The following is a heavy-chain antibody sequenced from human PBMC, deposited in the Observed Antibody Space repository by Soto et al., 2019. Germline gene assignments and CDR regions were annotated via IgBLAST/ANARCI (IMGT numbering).Heavy chain of an antibody. CDR2: IYHSGST. V-gene: IGHV4-38-2*02. J-gene: IGHJ5*02. Sequence: SETLSLTCTVSGYSISSGYYWGWIRQTPGKGLEWIASIYHSGSTYYNPSLKSRVTISVDTSKNQFSLKLTSVTAADTAVYYCARGAATVTPGWFDPWGQGIMVTAPQ. D-gene: IGHD4-17*01. CDR1: GYSISSGYY. CDR3: ARGAATVTPGWFDP.